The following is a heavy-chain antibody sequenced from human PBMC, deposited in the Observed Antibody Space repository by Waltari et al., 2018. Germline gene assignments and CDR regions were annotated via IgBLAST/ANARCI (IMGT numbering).Heavy chain of an antibody. J-gene: IGHJ4*02. CDR2: ISSSSSYI. D-gene: IGHD6-13*01. CDR1: GFTFSSYS. Sequence: EVQLVESGGGLVKPGGSLRLSCAASGFTFSSYSMNWVRQAPGKGLEWVSSISSSSSYIYYADSVKGRFTISRDNAKNSLYLQMNSRRAEDTAVYYCARLVAAAGTDSWGQGTLVTVSS. CDR3: ARLVAAAGTDS. V-gene: IGHV3-21*01.